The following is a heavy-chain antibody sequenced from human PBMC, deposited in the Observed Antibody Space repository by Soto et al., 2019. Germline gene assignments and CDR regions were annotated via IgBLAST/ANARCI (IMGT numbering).Heavy chain of an antibody. D-gene: IGHD6-6*01. V-gene: IGHV1-69*01. J-gene: IGHJ3*02. CDR1: GGTFSSYA. CDR3: ARDPRAARPEGRGAFDI. Sequence: QVQLVQSGAEVKKPGSSVKVSCKASGGTFSSYAISWVRQAPGQGLEWMGGIIPIFGTANYAQKFQGRVTITADESTSTAYMELSSLRSEDTAVYYCARDPRAARPEGRGAFDIWGQGTMVTFSS. CDR2: IIPIFGTA.